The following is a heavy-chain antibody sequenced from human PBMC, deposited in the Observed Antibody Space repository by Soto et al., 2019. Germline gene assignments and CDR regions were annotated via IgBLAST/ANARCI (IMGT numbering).Heavy chain of an antibody. V-gene: IGHV2-5*02. J-gene: IGHJ4*02. CDR2: IYWDDDK. CDR3: AHRQLYNGAWNEGTFDY. D-gene: IGHD1-1*01. CDR1: GFSLTTRPVG. Sequence: QITLKESGPTLVKPTQTLTLTCTFSGFSLTTRPVGVGWIRQPPGQALEWVALIYWDDDKRYNPSLKTRVTITTETSKNQVVLTMTNMDPVDTATYYCAHRQLYNGAWNEGTFDYWGQGALVTVSS.